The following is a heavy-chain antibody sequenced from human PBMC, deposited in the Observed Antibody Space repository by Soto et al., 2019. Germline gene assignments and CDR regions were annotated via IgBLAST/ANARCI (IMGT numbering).Heavy chain of an antibody. Sequence: QVQLQESGPGLVKPSETLSLTSTVSGGSISGYYWTWIRQPPGKGLEWIGYIYYSGSTKNNPSHKSRLTIAMDTSMKQVSLDLCSVAGADAAGYYWAALWTGFYGMDVWGQGTTVTVSS. CDR3: AALWTGFYGMDV. V-gene: IGHV4-59*01. D-gene: IGHD3-3*01. J-gene: IGHJ6*02. CDR2: IYYSGST. CDR1: GGSISGYY.